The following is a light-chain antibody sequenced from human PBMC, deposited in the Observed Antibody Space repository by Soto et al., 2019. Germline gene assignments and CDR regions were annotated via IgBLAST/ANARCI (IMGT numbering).Light chain of an antibody. CDR1: SSDVGGSNY. V-gene: IGLV2-14*01. CDR3: SSNTSRYLYV. Sequence: QSALTQPASVSGSPGQSITISCTGTSSDVGGSNYVSWYQQLPGKVPKLMIYDVSDRPSGVSNRFFGSKSGNTASLTISGLQAEDEADYYCSSNTSRYLYVFGTGTKVTVL. CDR2: DVS. J-gene: IGLJ1*01.